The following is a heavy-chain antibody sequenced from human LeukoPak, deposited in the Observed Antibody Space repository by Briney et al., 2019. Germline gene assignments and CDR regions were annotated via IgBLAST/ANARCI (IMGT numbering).Heavy chain of an antibody. D-gene: IGHD3-10*01. CDR1: GGSFSGYY. CDR2: INHSGST. Sequence: PSETLSLTCAVYGGSFSGYYWSWLRQPPGKGLEWSGEINHSGSTNYNPSLKSRVTISVDTSKNQFSLKLSSVTAADTAVYYCARANSMGSGSYSNFDYWGQGTLVTVSS. V-gene: IGHV4-34*01. J-gene: IGHJ4*02. CDR3: ARANSMGSGSYSNFDY.